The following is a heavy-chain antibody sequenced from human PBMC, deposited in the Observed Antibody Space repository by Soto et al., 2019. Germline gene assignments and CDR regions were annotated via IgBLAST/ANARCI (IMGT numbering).Heavy chain of an antibody. CDR1: GFTFSNHA. Sequence: EVQLLESGEGLVQPGGSLKLSCAASGFTFSNHAMSWVRPAPGKGLEWVSGIGGSGRNTYYADSVKGLCTISTDNSQNTRFLQVKNLRAADTAEYYCARVPQYFDPHYGTDFWGRGTTVTVS. CDR3: ARVPQYFDPHYGTDF. J-gene: IGHJ6*02. CDR2: IGGSGRNT. V-gene: IGHV3-23*01. D-gene: IGHD3-9*01.